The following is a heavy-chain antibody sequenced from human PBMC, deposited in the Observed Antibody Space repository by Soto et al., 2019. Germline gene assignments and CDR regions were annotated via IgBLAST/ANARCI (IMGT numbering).Heavy chain of an antibody. V-gene: IGHV4-30-4*01. D-gene: IGHD3-22*01. Sequence: SETLSLTCTVSGGSISSGDYYWSWIRQPPGKGLEWIGYIYYSGSTYYNPSLKSRVTISVDTSKNQFSLKLSSVTAADTAVYNCARLWDSSGYYYARGWFDPWGQGTLVTVSS. J-gene: IGHJ5*02. CDR2: IYYSGST. CDR3: ARLWDSSGYYYARGWFDP. CDR1: GGSISSGDYY.